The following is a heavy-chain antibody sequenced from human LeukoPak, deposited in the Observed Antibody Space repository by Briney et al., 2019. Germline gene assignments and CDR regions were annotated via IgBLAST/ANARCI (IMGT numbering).Heavy chain of an antibody. CDR3: ASGLSCGDYGGLND. D-gene: IGHD4-23*01. CDR1: GFTFSRHG. J-gene: IGHJ4*02. CDR2: IRYDGSNK. Sequence: PGGSLRLSCAASGFTFSRHGMHWVRQAPGKGLEWVSFIRYDGSNKYYADSVKGRFTISRDNSKNTLYLQMNSLRAEDTAVYYCASGLSCGDYGGLNDWGQGTLVTVSS. V-gene: IGHV3-30*02.